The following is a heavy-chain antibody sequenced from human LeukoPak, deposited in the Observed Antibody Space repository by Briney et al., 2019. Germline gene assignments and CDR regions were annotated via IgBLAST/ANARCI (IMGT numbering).Heavy chain of an antibody. J-gene: IGHJ5*02. CDR2: INPSGGST. CDR1: GYTFTSYY. CDR3: ARGYYYDSSGPDVFDP. D-gene: IGHD3-22*01. V-gene: IGHV1-46*01. Sequence: GASVKVSCKASGYTFTSYYMHWVRQAPGQGLEWMGIINPSGGSTSYAQKFQGRVTMTRGMSTSTVYMELSSLRSEDTAVYYCARGYYYDSSGPDVFDPWGQGTLVTVSS.